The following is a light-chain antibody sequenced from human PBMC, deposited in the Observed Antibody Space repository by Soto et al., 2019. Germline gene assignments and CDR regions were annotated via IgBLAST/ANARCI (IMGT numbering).Light chain of an antibody. Sequence: QSVLTQPPSASGTPGQRVTISCSGSSSNIGSNTVNWYQQLPGTAPNLLIYSNNQRPSGVPDRFSGSKSGTSASLAISGLKSEDEADYYCAAWDDSLNVVVFGGGTKVTVL. CDR2: SNN. CDR1: SSNIGSNT. CDR3: AAWDDSLNVVV. J-gene: IGLJ2*01. V-gene: IGLV1-44*01.